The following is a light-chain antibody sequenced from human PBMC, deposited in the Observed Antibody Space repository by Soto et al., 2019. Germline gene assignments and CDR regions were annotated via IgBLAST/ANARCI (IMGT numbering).Light chain of an antibody. CDR1: SSDIGGYNY. CDR3: SSYTSSSTRV. Sequence: QSALTQAASVSGSPGQSITISCTGTSSDIGGYNYVSWYQQHPGKAPKVLIYEVSNRPSGVSNRFSGSKSGNTASLTISGLQAEDEADYYCSSYTSSSTRVFGGGTKVTVL. V-gene: IGLV2-14*01. J-gene: IGLJ3*02. CDR2: EVS.